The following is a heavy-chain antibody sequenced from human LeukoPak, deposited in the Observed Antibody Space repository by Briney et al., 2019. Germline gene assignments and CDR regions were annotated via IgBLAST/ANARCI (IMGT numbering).Heavy chain of an antibody. J-gene: IGHJ4*02. CDR2: INHSGST. D-gene: IGHD3-22*01. CDR1: GGSFSGYY. V-gene: IGHV4-34*01. CDR3: ARERGMYYYDSSGQGPFDY. Sequence: SETLSLTCAVYGGSFSGYYWSWIRQPPGKGLEWIGEINHSGSTNYNPSLKSRVTISVDTSKNQFSLKLSSVTAADTAVYYCARERGMYYYDSSGQGPFDYWGQGTLVTVSS.